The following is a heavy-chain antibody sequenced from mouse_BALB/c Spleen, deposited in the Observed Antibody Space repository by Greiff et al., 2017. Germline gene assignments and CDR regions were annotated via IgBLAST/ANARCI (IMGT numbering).Heavy chain of an antibody. CDR2: IWGDGST. Sequence: QVQLKQSGPGLVAPSQSLSITCTVSGFSFTGYGVNWVRQPPGKGLEWLGMIWGDGSTDYNSALKSRLSISKDNSKSQVFLKMNSLQTDDTARYYCARDYGSFYYFDYWGQGTTLTVSS. V-gene: IGHV2-6-7*01. CDR1: GFSFTGYG. CDR3: ARDYGSFYYFDY. J-gene: IGHJ2*01. D-gene: IGHD1-1*01.